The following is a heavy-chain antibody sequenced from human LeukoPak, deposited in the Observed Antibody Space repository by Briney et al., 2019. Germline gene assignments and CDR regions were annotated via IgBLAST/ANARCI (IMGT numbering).Heavy chain of an antibody. Sequence: PSETLSLTCTVSGGSISSYYWSWIRQPAGKGLEWIWRIYTSGSTNYNPSLNSRVTMSVDSSKNRFSLKLSSVTAADMAVYYCARYTARGGGWGYYYYYYMDVWGKGTTVTVSS. D-gene: IGHD2-15*01. CDR2: IYTSGST. CDR3: ARYTARGGGWGYYYYYYMDV. J-gene: IGHJ6*03. CDR1: GGSISSYY. V-gene: IGHV4-59*10.